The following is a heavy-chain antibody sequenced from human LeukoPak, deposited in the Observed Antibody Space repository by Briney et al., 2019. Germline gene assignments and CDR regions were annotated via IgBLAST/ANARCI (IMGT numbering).Heavy chain of an antibody. V-gene: IGHV3-21*01. J-gene: IGHJ4*02. CDR1: GFTFSSYE. CDR2: ISSSSSYI. Sequence: GGSLRLSCAASGFTFSSYEMNWVRQAPGKGLEWVSSISSSSSYIYYADSVKGRFTISRDNAKNSLYLQMNSLRAEDTAVYYCARDSSWPTFDYWGQGTLVTVSS. D-gene: IGHD6-13*01. CDR3: ARDSSWPTFDY.